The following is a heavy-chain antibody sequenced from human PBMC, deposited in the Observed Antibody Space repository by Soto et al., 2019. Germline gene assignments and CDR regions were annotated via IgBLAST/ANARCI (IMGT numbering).Heavy chain of an antibody. Sequence: GGSLRLSCTASGFAFGDHAMSWVRQAPGKGLEWVGFIRSKVYGGTTEYAASVKGRFTLSRDDSKSIAYLQMNSLKTEDTAVYYCTRDFVLGSVATGTTKDYWGQGSLVTSPQ. V-gene: IGHV3-49*04. CDR1: GFAFGDHA. J-gene: IGHJ4*02. CDR3: TRDFVLGSVATGTTKDY. D-gene: IGHD1-1*01. CDR2: IRSKVYGGTT.